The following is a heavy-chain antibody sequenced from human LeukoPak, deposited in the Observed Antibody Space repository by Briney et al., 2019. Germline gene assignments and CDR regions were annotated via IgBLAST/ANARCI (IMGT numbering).Heavy chain of an antibody. J-gene: IGHJ4*02. CDR1: GGSISSYY. V-gene: IGHV4-59*01. Sequence: SETLSLTCTGSGGSISSYYWSSIRQPPGKGLEWIANIYHTGSTNYNPSLSSRVTISIDTAKNQFSLKLTSVTAADTAVYYCARRGRNSSGWQDYLWGQGTLVTVSS. D-gene: IGHD6-25*01. CDR3: ARRGRNSSGWQDYL. CDR2: IYHTGST.